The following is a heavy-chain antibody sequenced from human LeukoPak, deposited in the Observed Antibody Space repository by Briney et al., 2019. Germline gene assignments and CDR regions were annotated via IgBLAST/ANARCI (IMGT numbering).Heavy chain of an antibody. J-gene: IGHJ3*02. V-gene: IGHV7-4-1*02. CDR1: GYTFTSYA. CDR3: AATTLYSGYDHDAFDI. CDR2: INTNTGNP. Sequence: ASVKVSCKASGYTFTSYAMNWVRQAPGQGLEWMGWINTNTGNPTYAQGFTGRFVFSLDTSVSTAYLQISSLKAEDTAVYYCAATTLYSGYDHDAFDIWGQGTMVTVSS. D-gene: IGHD5-12*01.